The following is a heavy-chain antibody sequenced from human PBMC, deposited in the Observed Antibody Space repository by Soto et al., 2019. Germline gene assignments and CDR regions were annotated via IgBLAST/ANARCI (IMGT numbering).Heavy chain of an antibody. CDR3: STRAYDTNGYYRFDP. J-gene: IGHJ5*01. CDR1: GGSFSGHS. Sequence: PSETLSLTCAVYGGSFSGHSWTWIRQSPGKGLEWIGDINHSGRVNYSPSLKSRVTISLDTSKNQFSLTLSAVTAADTAMYYCSTRAYDTNGYYRFDPWGQGTLVPSP. V-gene: IGHV4-34*01. CDR2: INHSGRV. D-gene: IGHD3-22*01.